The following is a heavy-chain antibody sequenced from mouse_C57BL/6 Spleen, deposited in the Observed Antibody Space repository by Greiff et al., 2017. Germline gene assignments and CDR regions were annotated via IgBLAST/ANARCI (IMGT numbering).Heavy chain of an antibody. J-gene: IGHJ1*03. Sequence: QVQLQQPGAELVMPGASVKLSCKASGYTFTRYWMHWVKQRPGQGLEWIGAIGPSASYTTYNHTFKGKSTLTVDKSSSTAYMQLSSLPSEDSAVYYCARKLGEGCWYFDVWGTGTTVTVSS. D-gene: IGHD4-1*01. V-gene: IGHV1-69*01. CDR1: GYTFTRYW. CDR2: IGPSASYT. CDR3: ARKLGEGCWYFDV.